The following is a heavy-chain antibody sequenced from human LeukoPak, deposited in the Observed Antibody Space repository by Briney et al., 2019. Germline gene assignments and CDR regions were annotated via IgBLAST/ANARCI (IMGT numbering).Heavy chain of an antibody. CDR3: ARIRAVAGNGAYWYYFDH. Sequence: ESGPALVKPTQTLTLTCSFSGFSLSTGGMCVSWIRQPPGKALEWLARIDWDDDKYFNTSLKTRLTISKDISKNQVVLTMTDMDPVDTATYYCARIRAVAGNGAYWYYFDHWGQGTLVSVSS. V-gene: IGHV2-70*11. CDR1: GFSLSTGGMC. D-gene: IGHD6-19*01. J-gene: IGHJ4*02. CDR2: IDWDDDK.